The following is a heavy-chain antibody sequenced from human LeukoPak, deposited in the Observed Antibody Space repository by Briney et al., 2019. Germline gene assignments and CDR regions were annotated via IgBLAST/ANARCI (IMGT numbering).Heavy chain of an antibody. J-gene: IGHJ6*02. CDR2: IWYDGRQE. V-gene: IGHV3-30*02. CDR3: AKDTVEQQLVKERRYYYYYYGMDV. D-gene: IGHD6-13*01. CDR1: GFTFSNHS. Sequence: GGPLRLSCAASGFTFSNHSMHWVRQAPGKGLEWVANIWYDGRQEYYADTVKGRFTISRDNSKNTLYLQMNSLRAEDTAVYYCAKDTVEQQLVKERRYYYYYYGMDVWGQGTTVTVSS.